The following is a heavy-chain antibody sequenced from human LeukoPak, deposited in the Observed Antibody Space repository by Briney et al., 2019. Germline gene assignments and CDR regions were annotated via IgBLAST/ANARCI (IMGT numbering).Heavy chain of an antibody. CDR1: GYTFTGYY. J-gene: IGHJ2*01. CDR2: VNPNSGGT. D-gene: IGHD1-26*01. CDR3: ARGWEGLGEYWYFDL. V-gene: IGHV1-2*02. Sequence: ASVKVSCKASGYTFTGYYMHWVRQAPGQGLEWMGWVNPNSGGTNYAQKFQGRVTMTRDTSISTAYMELSRLRSDDTAVYYCARGWEGLGEYWYFDLWGRGTLVTVSS.